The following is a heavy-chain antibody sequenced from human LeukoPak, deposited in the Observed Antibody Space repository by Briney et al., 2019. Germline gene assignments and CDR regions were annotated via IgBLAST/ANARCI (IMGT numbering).Heavy chain of an antibody. J-gene: IGHJ6*03. CDR1: GGSFSGYY. Sequence: PSETLSLTCAVYGGSFSGYYWSWIRQPPGKGLEWIGEINHSGSTNYNPSLKSRVTISVDTSKNQFSLKLSSVTAADTAVYYCARSVEGYCRGGSCYYYSYYMDVWGKGTTVTVSS. CDR2: INHSGST. V-gene: IGHV4-34*01. CDR3: ARSVEGYCRGGSCYYYSYYMDV. D-gene: IGHD2-15*01.